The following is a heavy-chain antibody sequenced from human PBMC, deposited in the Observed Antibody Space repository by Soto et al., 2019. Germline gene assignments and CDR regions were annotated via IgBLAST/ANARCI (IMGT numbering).Heavy chain of an antibody. D-gene: IGHD2-15*01. CDR2: ISYDGSNK. J-gene: IGHJ4*02. CDR3: AKDLNAYCSGGSCYGIDY. V-gene: IGHV3-30*18. CDR1: GFTFSSYD. Sequence: PGGSLRLSCAASGFTFSSYDMHWVRKAPGKGLEWLAVISYDGSNKYYADSVKGRFTISRDNSKNTLYLQMNSLRAEDTAVYYCAKDLNAYCSGGSCYGIDYWGQGTLVTVSS.